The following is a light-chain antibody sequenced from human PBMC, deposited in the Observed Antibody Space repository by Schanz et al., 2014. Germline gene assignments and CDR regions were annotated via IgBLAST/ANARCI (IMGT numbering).Light chain of an antibody. CDR3: HQYHSTPDT. V-gene: IGKV4-1*01. Sequence: DIVMTQSPDSLGVSLGERATINCKSSQSLLYSSNNKNYLAWYQQKPGQPPKLLIYWASTRESGVPDRFSGSGSGTDFTLTISSLQAEDAAVYFCHQYHSTPDTFGQGTKVEIK. J-gene: IGKJ2*01. CDR2: WAS. CDR1: QSLLYSSNNKNY.